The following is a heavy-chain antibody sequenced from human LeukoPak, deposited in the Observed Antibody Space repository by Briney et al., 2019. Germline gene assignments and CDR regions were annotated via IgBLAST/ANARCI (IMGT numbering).Heavy chain of an antibody. J-gene: IGHJ6*03. CDR3: ARAHIGGYCSGGSCYSNYYYYMDV. CDR2: IYYSGST. V-gene: IGHV4-39*07. CDR1: GGSISSSSYY. Sequence: SETLSLTCTVSGGSISSSSYYWGWIRQPPGKGLEWIGSIYYSGSTYYNPSLKSRVTISVDTSKNQFSLKLSSVTAADTAVYYCARAHIGGYCSGGSCYSNYYYYMDVWGKGTTVTVSS. D-gene: IGHD2-15*01.